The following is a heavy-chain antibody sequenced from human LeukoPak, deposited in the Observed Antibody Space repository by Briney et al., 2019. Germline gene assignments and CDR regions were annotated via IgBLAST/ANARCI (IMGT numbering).Heavy chain of an antibody. Sequence: SETLSLTCTVSGGSISGYYWTWIRQPPGKGLEWIGYIYYSGSTNYNPSLNSRVTISVDTSKNQFSLKLSSVTAADTAVYYCASLPLIAAASRDAFDIWGQGTMVTVSS. CDR3: ASLPLIAAASRDAFDI. CDR1: GGSISGYY. V-gene: IGHV4-59*08. CDR2: IYYSGST. J-gene: IGHJ3*02. D-gene: IGHD6-25*01.